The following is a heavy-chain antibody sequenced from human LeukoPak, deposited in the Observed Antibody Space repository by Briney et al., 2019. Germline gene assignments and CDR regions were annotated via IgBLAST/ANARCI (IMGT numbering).Heavy chain of an antibody. CDR2: INPTSGGT. V-gene: IGHV1-2*02. Sequence: GASVKVSCKASGYTFTGYYIHWVRQAPGQGLERMGWINPTSGGTNYAQNFQGRVTMTRDTSISTAYMELSRLRSDDTAVYYCARHVGYSNWFDPWGQGTLVTVSS. CDR3: ARHVGYSNWFDP. CDR1: GYTFTGYY. J-gene: IGHJ5*02. D-gene: IGHD2-15*01.